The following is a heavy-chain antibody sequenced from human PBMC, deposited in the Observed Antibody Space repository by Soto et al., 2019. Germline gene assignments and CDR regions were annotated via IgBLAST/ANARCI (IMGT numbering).Heavy chain of an antibody. CDR1: GYTFTDYY. CDR3: ARGHYYGPAYGMDV. J-gene: IGHJ6*02. D-gene: IGHD3-10*01. CDR2: ISPRTGSA. V-gene: IGHV1-2*02. Sequence: ASVKVSCKASGYTFTDYYIHWVRQAPGQGLEWTGWISPRTGSANFAQRFQGRVSMTRDTSITTAYMELRRLKSDDTAVYYCARGHYYGPAYGMDVWGQGTTVTVSS.